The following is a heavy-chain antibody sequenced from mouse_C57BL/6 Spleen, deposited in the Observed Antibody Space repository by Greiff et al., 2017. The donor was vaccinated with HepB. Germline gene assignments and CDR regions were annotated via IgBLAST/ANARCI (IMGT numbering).Heavy chain of an antibody. CDR2: IYPGNSDT. CDR3: TRSELGQAWFAY. V-gene: IGHV1-5*01. D-gene: IGHD4-1*01. Sequence: EVQLQQSGTVLARPGASVKMSCKTSGYTFTSYWMHWVKQRPGQGLEWIGAIYPGNSDTSYNQKFKGQAKLTAVTSASTAYMELSSLTNEDSAVYYCTRSELGQAWFAYWGQGTLVTVSA. CDR1: GYTFTSYW. J-gene: IGHJ3*01.